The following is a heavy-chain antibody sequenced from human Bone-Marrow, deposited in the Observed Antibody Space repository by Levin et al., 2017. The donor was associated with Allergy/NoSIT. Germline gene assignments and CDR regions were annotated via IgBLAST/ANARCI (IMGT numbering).Heavy chain of an antibody. CDR3: ARDTIAWARDL. CDR1: GFSFRDYS. D-gene: IGHD2-2*01. J-gene: IGHJ5*02. V-gene: IGHV3-21*01. Sequence: RAGGSLRLSCTGSGFSFRDYSINWVRHAPGKGLEWVSSISGDSRSMPDADSVRGRFFISRDNAKNSVYLQMNSLTAEDTAVYYCARDTIAWARDLWGQGTLVTVSS. CDR2: ISGDSRSM.